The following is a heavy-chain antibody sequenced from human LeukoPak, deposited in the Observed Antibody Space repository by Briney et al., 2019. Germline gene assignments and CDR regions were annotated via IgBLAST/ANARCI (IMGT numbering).Heavy chain of an antibody. Sequence: GGSLRLSCAASGFTFSAYWMTWVRQAPGKGLEWVSSISSSSSYIYYADSVKGRFTISRDNAKNSLYLQMNSLRAEDTAVYYCARDSSSGWYQDYWGQGTLVTVSS. J-gene: IGHJ4*02. CDR2: ISSSSSYI. CDR1: GFTFSAYW. CDR3: ARDSSSGWYQDY. D-gene: IGHD6-19*01. V-gene: IGHV3-21*01.